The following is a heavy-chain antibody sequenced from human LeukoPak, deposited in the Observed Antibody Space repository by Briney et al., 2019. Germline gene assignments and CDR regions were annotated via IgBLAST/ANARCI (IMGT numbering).Heavy chain of an antibody. CDR1: GDSISSANYY. Sequence: SETLSLTCTVSGDSISSANYYWGWVRQPPGKGLEWIGSIYFSGSTYYNPSLKSRVTISVETSKVQFSLKLSSETAADTAVYYCARDSCSSTSCRKKFDNWGQGTLVTVSS. CDR2: IYFSGST. J-gene: IGHJ4*02. V-gene: IGHV4-39*07. CDR3: ARDSCSSTSCRKKFDN. D-gene: IGHD2-2*01.